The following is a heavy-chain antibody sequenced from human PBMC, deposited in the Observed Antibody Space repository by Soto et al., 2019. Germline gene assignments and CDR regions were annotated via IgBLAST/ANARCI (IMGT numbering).Heavy chain of an antibody. V-gene: IGHV3-23*01. J-gene: IGHJ4*02. Sequence: GGSLRLSCAASGFTFSSYAMSWVRQAPGKGLEWVSAISGSGGSTYYADSVKGRFTISRDNSKNTLYLQMNSLRAEDTAVYYCAKDLQVVRGVMPLGSYWGQGTLVTVSS. CDR1: GFTFSSYA. CDR3: AKDLQVVRGVMPLGSY. CDR2: ISGSGGST. D-gene: IGHD3-10*01.